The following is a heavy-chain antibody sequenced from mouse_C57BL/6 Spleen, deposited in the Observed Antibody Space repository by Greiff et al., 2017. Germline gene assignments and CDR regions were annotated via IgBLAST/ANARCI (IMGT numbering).Heavy chain of an antibody. CDR3: TREDYGSSYVAWFAY. CDR2: ISSGGDYI. V-gene: IGHV5-9-1*02. CDR1: GFTFSSYA. J-gene: IGHJ3*01. Sequence: EVKVVESGEGLVKPGGSLKLSCAASGFTFSSYAMSWVRQTPEKRLEWVAYISSGGDYIYYADTVKGRFTISRDNARNTLYLQMSSLKSEDTAMYYCTREDYGSSYVAWFAYWGQGTLVTVSA. D-gene: IGHD1-1*01.